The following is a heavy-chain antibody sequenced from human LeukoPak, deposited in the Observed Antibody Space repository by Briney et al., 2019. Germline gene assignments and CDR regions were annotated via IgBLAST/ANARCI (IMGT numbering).Heavy chain of an antibody. D-gene: IGHD1-1*01. CDR3: ATTSFPNLEPPPFDY. CDR2: ISYDGSNK. V-gene: IGHV3-30*03. Sequence: GGSLRLSCAASGFTFSSYGMNWVRQAPGKGLEWVAVISYDGSNKYYADSVKGRFTISRDNSKNTLYLQMNSLRAEDTAVYYCATTSFPNLEPPPFDYWGQGTLVTVSS. CDR1: GFTFSSYG. J-gene: IGHJ4*02.